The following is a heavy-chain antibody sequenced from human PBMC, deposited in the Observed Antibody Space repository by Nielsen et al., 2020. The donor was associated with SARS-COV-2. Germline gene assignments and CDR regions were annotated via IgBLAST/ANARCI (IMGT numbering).Heavy chain of an antibody. CDR1: GYTFTTYA. V-gene: IGHV1-3*01. CDR3: ARRVVVVQTGFHYSYMDV. Sequence: ASVNVSCKASGYTFTTYAVHWVRQAPGQRLEWMGWSNAAKDNTKYSQKFQGRVSVTSDTSASTDFVELSGLRSEDTAMFYCARRVVVVQTGFHYSYMDVWSKGTTVTVSS. J-gene: IGHJ6*03. CDR2: SNAAKDNT. D-gene: IGHD2-2*01.